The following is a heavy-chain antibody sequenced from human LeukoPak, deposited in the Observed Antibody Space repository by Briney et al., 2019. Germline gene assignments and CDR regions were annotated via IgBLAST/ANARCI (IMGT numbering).Heavy chain of an antibody. J-gene: IGHJ1*01. V-gene: IGHV3-30*02. CDR3: AKRHGERQLVPGYFQN. CDR2: IRYDGSNK. Sequence: GGSLRLSCAASGFSFSTYGMHWVRQAPGKGLEWVAFIRYDGSNKYYADSAKGRFTISRDNSKNTLYLQMNSLRPEDTAVYYCAKRHGERQLVPGYFQNWGQGTLVTVSS. D-gene: IGHD6-13*01. CDR1: GFSFSTYG.